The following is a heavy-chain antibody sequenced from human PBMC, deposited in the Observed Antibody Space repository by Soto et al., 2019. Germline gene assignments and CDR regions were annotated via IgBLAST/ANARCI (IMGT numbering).Heavy chain of an antibody. CDR2: IDDGGTNT. V-gene: IGHV3-74*01. Sequence: GGSLRLSFAGSGYNFGGFWMHWVRQAPGKGLVWVSRIDDGGTNTVYAGAVKGRFTIPRDNAKNTLYLQMISLRAEDTAVYYCAKDRRRPDAVNIWGQGTMVTVSS. CDR1: GYNFGGFW. J-gene: IGHJ3*02. CDR3: AKDRRRPDAVNI.